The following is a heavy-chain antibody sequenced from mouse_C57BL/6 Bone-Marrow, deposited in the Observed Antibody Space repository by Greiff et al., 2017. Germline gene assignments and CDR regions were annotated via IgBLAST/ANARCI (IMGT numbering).Heavy chain of an antibody. CDR1: GYTFTSYW. Sequence: VQLQQSGAELVKPGASVKLSCKASGYTFTSYWMHWVKQRPGQGLEWIGMIHPNSGSTNYNEKFKSKATLTVDKSSSTAYMQLSSLTSEDSAVYYCARDYSKRTWFAYWGQGTLVTVSA. J-gene: IGHJ3*01. D-gene: IGHD2-5*01. CDR3: ARDYSKRTWFAY. CDR2: IHPNSGST. V-gene: IGHV1-64*01.